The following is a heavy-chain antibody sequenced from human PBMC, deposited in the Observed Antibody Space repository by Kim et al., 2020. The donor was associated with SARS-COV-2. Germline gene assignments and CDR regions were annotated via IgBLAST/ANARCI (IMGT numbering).Heavy chain of an antibody. CDR3: ARGIRAGALGELSGHWYFDL. CDR2: IYYSGST. V-gene: IGHV4-31*03. D-gene: IGHD3-16*02. J-gene: IGHJ2*01. CDR1: GGSISSGGYY. Sequence: SETLSLTCTVSGGSISSGGYYWSWIRQHPGKGLEWIGYIYYSGSTYYNPSLKSRVTISVDTSKNQFSLKLSSVTAADTAVYYCARGIRAGALGELSGHWYFDLWGRGTLVTVSS.